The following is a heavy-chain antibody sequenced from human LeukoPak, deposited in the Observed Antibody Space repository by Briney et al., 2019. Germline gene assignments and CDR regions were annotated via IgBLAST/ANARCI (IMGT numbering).Heavy chain of an antibody. CDR3: ARDRYYGSGTIAGLY. V-gene: IGHV3-33*01. CDR1: GFTFSSYG. Sequence: GGSLRLSCAASGFTFSSYGMHWVRQAPGKGLEWVAVIWYDGSNKYYADSVKGRFTISRDNSKNTLHLQMNSLRAGDTAVYYCARDRYYGSGTIAGLYWGQGTLVTVSS. CDR2: IWYDGSNK. D-gene: IGHD3-10*01. J-gene: IGHJ4*02.